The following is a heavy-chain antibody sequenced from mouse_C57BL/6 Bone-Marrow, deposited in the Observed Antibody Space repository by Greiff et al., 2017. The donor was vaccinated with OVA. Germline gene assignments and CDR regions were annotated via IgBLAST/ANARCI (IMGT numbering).Heavy chain of an antibody. CDR2: ISYDGSN. D-gene: IGHD3-2*02. J-gene: IGHJ2*01. CDR1: GYSITSGYY. V-gene: IGHV3-6*01. CDR3: ARLAQAPDY. Sequence: ESGPGLVKPSQSLSLTCSVTGYSITSGYYWNWIRQFPGNKLEWMGYISYDGSNNYNPSLKNRISITRDTSKNQFFLKLNSVTTEDTATYYCARLAQAPDYWGQGTTLTVSS.